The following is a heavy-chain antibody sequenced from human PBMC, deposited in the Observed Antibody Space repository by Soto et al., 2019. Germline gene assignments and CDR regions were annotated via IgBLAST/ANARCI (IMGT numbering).Heavy chain of an antibody. D-gene: IGHD4-17*01. CDR2: IYHSGSS. CDR1: GGSLSSGTYY. V-gene: IGHV4-30-4*01. J-gene: IGHJ4*02. Sequence: SETLSLTCTVSGGSLSSGTYYWSWIRQPPGKGLEWIGYIYHSGSSRSNPSLKSRVTISIDTSKNQFSLELRSVTAADTAVYYCARDLLDATVDYYFDSWGPGRLVTVSS. CDR3: ARDLLDATVDYYFDS.